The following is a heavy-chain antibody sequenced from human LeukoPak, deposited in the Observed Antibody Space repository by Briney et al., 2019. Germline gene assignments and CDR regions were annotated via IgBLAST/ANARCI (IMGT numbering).Heavy chain of an antibody. Sequence: GGSLRLSCAASGFIFDDYGMSWVRQAPGKGLEWVSGINWNGGSTSYADSVKGRFTISRDNSKNTLFLQMNSLRAEDTAVYYCAKEVGMYGTPTLDFWGQGTVVTVSS. CDR1: GFIFDDYG. J-gene: IGHJ4*02. D-gene: IGHD1-1*01. CDR3: AKEVGMYGTPTLDF. V-gene: IGHV3-20*04. CDR2: INWNGGST.